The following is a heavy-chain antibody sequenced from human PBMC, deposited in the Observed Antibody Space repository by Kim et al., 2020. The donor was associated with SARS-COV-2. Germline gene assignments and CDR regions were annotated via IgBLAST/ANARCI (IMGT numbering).Heavy chain of an antibody. CDR2: IQRGLDGGAT. CDR1: GVTFRMSS. D-gene: IGHD3-10*01. J-gene: IGHJ4*02. CDR3: VAYYFGSGSYYGVFHHD. V-gene: IGHV3-15*01. Sequence: GGSLRLSCVASGVTFRMSSMHWVRQAPGKGLEWVGHIQRGLDGGATGYAAPVQGRFTISRDDMSTTVSLQMNSLRTEDTAVYYCVAYYFGSGSYYGVFHHDWGQGTLVIVSS.